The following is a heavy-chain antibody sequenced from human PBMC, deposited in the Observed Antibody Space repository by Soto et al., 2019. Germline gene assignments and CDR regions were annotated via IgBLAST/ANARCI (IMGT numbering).Heavy chain of an antibody. CDR1: GFTFSSYS. CDR2: ISSSSSTI. J-gene: IGHJ6*03. D-gene: IGHD2-15*01. Sequence: GGSLRLSCAASGFTFSSYSMNWVRQAPGKGLEWVSYISSSSSTIYYADSVKGRFTISRDNAKNSLYLQMNSLRAEDTAVYYCARDNVVVVAAKRPYYMDVWGKGTTVTVSS. V-gene: IGHV3-48*01. CDR3: ARDNVVVVAAKRPYYMDV.